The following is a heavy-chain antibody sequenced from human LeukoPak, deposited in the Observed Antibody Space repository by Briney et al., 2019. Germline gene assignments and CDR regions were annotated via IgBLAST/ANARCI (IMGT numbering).Heavy chain of an antibody. V-gene: IGHV3-9*01. CDR2: ISWNSGSI. Sequence: PGGSLRLSCAASGFTFDDYAMHWVRQAPGKGLEWVSGISWNSGSIGYADSVKGRFTISRDNAKNSLYLQMNSLRAEDTALYYCAKDIGSGWYEAFDYWGQGTLVTVSS. CDR1: GFTFDDYA. CDR3: AKDIGSGWYEAFDY. J-gene: IGHJ4*02. D-gene: IGHD6-19*01.